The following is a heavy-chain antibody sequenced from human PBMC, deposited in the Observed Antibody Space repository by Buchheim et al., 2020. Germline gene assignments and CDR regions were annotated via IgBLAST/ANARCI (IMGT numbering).Heavy chain of an antibody. CDR1: GDNFSSYG. Sequence: QVQLVQSGAEVRKPGSSVKVSCKASGDNFSSYGISWVRQAPGQGPEWMGGIIPILGRVNYAQKIQGRVTIPADESTSTAYMELSSLRSEVTAVYYCARPEYLGSHYYGLDVWGQGTT. CDR3: ARPEYLGSHYYGLDV. D-gene: IGHD2-2*02. CDR2: IIPILGRV. V-gene: IGHV1-69*11. J-gene: IGHJ6*02.